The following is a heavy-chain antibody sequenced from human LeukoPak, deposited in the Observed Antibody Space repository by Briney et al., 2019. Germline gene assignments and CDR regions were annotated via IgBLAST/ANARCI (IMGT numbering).Heavy chain of an antibody. CDR3: ARGTGEGYTYGRYYFDY. D-gene: IGHD5-18*01. Sequence: ASVKVSCKASGYTFTGYYMHWVRQAPGQGLEWMGWINPNSGGTNYAQKFQGRGTMTRDTSISTAYMELSRLRSDDTAVYYCARGTGEGYTYGRYYFDYWGQGTLVTVSS. CDR1: GYTFTGYY. V-gene: IGHV1-2*02. J-gene: IGHJ4*02. CDR2: INPNSGGT.